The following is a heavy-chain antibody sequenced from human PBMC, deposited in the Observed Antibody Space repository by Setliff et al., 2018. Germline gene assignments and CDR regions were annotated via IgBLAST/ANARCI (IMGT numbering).Heavy chain of an antibody. D-gene: IGHD4-4*01. CDR3: ARASRFGTTVWKGDYYMDV. V-gene: IGHV7-4-1*02. Sequence: VASVKVSCKASGYTFSSYAMGWMRQAPGQRLEWMGWINTNTGNPSYAQDFTGRLVFSLDTSVCTAYLQISSLKAEDSAVYYCARASRFGTTVWKGDYYMDVWGKGTTVTVS. CDR2: INTNTGNP. CDR1: GYTFSSYA. J-gene: IGHJ6*03.